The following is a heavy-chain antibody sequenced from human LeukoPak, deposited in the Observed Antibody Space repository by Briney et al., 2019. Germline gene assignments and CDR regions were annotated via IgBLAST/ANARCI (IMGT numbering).Heavy chain of an antibody. D-gene: IGHD2-15*01. Sequence: SETLSLTCIVSGGSISPYYWSWIRQPPGSGLEWIAYIYYSRSTSYNPSLKSRVAISVDTSNNEVSLKLSSVTAADTAVYYCARHGYCSGGSCYWDYWGQGTLVTVSS. CDR3: ARHGYCSGGSCYWDY. CDR2: IYYSRST. J-gene: IGHJ4*02. V-gene: IGHV4-59*08. CDR1: GGSISPYY.